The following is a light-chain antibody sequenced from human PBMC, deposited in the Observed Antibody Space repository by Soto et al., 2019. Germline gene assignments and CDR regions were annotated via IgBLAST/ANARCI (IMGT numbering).Light chain of an antibody. CDR2: GAS. Sequence: EIVMTQSPATLSVSPGERATLSCXASQSVSSNLAWYQQKPGQAPRLLIYGASTRATGIPARFSGSGSGTECTLTINSLQSEDLAVYYCQQYNNWPPCMLGQGTKVEIK. CDR3: QQYNNWPPCM. CDR1: QSVSSN. V-gene: IGKV3-15*01. J-gene: IGKJ1*01.